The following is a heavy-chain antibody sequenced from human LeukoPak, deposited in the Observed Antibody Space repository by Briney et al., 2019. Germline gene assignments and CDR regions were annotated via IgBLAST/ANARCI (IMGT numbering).Heavy chain of an antibody. J-gene: IGHJ4*02. V-gene: IGHV3-72*01. D-gene: IGHD5-18*01. CDR1: RFTLTDLY. Sequence: GGSLRLSCAASRFTLTDLYMDWVRQAPGKGLEWVGRSRNKANNYTTEYAAPVKGRFVISRDDSKNSLYLQMNSLKTEDTAVYYCVVAGDTAMVSDFDYWGQGTLVTVSS. CDR3: VVAGDTAMVSDFDY. CDR2: SRNKANNYTT.